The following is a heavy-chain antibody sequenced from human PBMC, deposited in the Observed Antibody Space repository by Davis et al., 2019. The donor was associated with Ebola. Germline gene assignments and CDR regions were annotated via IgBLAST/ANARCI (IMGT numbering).Heavy chain of an antibody. Sequence: GGSLRPSCEASGFTFSSYSMNWFRQAPAKGLEWVSYISSSSSTIYYVDSVKGRFTISRDNAKNSLYLQMNSLRDEDTAVYYCARVVPAIVGATSDYWGQGTLVTVSS. J-gene: IGHJ4*02. CDR3: ARVVPAIVGATSDY. V-gene: IGHV3-48*02. CDR2: ISSSSSTI. CDR1: GFTFSSYS. D-gene: IGHD1-26*01.